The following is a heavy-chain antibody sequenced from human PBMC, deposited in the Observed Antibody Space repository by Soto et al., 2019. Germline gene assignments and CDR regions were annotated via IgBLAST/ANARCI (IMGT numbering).Heavy chain of an antibody. V-gene: IGHV3-23*01. J-gene: IGHJ4*02. CDR3: AKVGRPEGSSSFDY. D-gene: IGHD6-6*01. CDR2: ISGSGGST. CDR1: GFTFSSYA. Sequence: GGSLRLSCAASGFTFSSYAMSWVRQAPGKGLEWVSAISGSGGSTYYADSVKGRFTISRDNSKNTLYLQMNSLSAEDTAVYYCAKVGRPEGSSSFDYWGQGTLVTVSS.